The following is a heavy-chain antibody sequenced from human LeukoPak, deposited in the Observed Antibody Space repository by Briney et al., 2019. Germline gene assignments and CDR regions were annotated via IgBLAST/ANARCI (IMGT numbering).Heavy chain of an antibody. D-gene: IGHD3-22*01. Sequence: SETLSLTCSVSDASISPNYWSWIRQPPGKGLEWIGYISHSGITNYNPSLRSRVTISVDTSKNQFSLNLSSVTAADTALYYCARDYLVYDSSGWSAFDIWGQGTMVTVSS. V-gene: IGHV4-4*08. CDR1: DASISPNY. J-gene: IGHJ3*02. CDR2: ISHSGIT. CDR3: ARDYLVYDSSGWSAFDI.